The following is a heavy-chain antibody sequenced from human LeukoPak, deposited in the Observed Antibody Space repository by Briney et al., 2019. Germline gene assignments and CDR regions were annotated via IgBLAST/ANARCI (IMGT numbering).Heavy chain of an antibody. CDR2: INPNSGGT. CDR1: GYTFTGYY. CDR3: AREGVDIVVVPPVRRYYYYYMDV. V-gene: IGHV1-2*02. Sequence: ASVKVSCKASGYTFTGYYMHWVRQAPGQGLEWMGWINPNSGGTNYAHKFKGRVTMTRDKSINTVYMELSRLRSDDTAVYYCAREGVDIVVVPPVRRYYYYYMDVWGKGTTVTVSS. D-gene: IGHD2-2*01. J-gene: IGHJ6*03.